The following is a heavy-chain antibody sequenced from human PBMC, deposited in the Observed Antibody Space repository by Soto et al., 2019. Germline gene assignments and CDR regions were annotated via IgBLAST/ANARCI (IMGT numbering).Heavy chain of an antibody. Sequence: QVQLVQSGAEVKKPGSSVKVSCKASGGTFSSYSINWVRQAPGQGLEWMGRIIPLFGAANYAQKFQGRVTVTADEATTTAYMELSSLRSDDTAVYYCPRGHTYAYWFDPWGQGTLVTVSS. V-gene: IGHV1-69*15. D-gene: IGHD3-16*01. CDR1: GGTFSSYS. CDR3: PRGHTYAYWFDP. J-gene: IGHJ5*02. CDR2: IIPLFGAA.